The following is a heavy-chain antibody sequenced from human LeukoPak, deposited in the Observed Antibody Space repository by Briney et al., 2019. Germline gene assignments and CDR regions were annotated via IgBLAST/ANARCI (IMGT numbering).Heavy chain of an antibody. CDR3: ARAHSSGRIWDY. Sequence: SETLSLTCTVSGGSISSYYWSWIRQPPGKGLEWIGYIYYSGSTNYNPSLKSRVTISVDTSKNQFSLKLSSVTAADTAVYYCARAHSSGRIWDYWGRGTLVTVSS. J-gene: IGHJ4*02. D-gene: IGHD3-22*01. CDR2: IYYSGST. CDR1: GGSISSYY. V-gene: IGHV4-59*01.